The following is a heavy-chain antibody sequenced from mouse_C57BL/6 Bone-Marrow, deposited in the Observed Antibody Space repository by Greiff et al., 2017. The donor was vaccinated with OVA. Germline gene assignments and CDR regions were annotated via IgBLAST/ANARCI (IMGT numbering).Heavy chain of an antibody. V-gene: IGHV1-26*01. Sequence: VQLQQSGPELVKPGASVKISCKASGYTFTDYYMNWVKQSHGKSLEWIGDINPNNGGTSYNQKFKGKATLTVDKSSSTAYMELRSLTSEDTAVYYCTTVVARGYWGQGTTLTVSS. CDR1: GYTFTDYY. CDR2: INPNNGGT. D-gene: IGHD1-1*01. CDR3: TTVVARGY. J-gene: IGHJ2*01.